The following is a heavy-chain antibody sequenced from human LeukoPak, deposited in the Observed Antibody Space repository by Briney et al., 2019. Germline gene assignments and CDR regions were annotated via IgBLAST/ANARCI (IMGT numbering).Heavy chain of an antibody. CDR3: AKGLRTGVGPYMGYHYYMDV. D-gene: IGHD3-16*01. Sequence: GGSLRLSCAASGFTFSSYAMSWVRQAPGKGLKWISTINDNGAGTYYADSVKGRFTISRDNSYNTVSLQMNSLRDEDTGVYFCAKGLRTGVGPYMGYHYYMDVWGKGATVTVSS. V-gene: IGHV3-23*01. CDR2: INDNGAGT. J-gene: IGHJ6*03. CDR1: GFTFSSYA.